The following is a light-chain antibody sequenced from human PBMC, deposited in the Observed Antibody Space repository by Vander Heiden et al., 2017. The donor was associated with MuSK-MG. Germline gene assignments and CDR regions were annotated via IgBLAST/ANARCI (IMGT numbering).Light chain of an antibody. CDR1: QSVSAY. V-gene: IGKV3-15*01. J-gene: IGKJ4*01. Sequence: EIVMTQSPATLSVFPGERATLSCRASQSVSAYLAWYQHKPGQPPRLLIYGAFTRATGIPARFVGSGSGTEFTLTISSLQSEDFAVYYCQQYHTGPPFTFGGGTKVEIK. CDR2: GAF. CDR3: QQYHTGPPFT.